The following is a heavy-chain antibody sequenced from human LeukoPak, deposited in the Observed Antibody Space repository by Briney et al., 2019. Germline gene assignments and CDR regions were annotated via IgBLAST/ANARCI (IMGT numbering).Heavy chain of an antibody. J-gene: IGHJ4*02. D-gene: IGHD3-3*01. CDR3: LTYYDFWSGFR. CDR1: GFTFSSYA. CDR2: ISYDGSNK. V-gene: IGHV3-30*04. Sequence: GGSLRLSCAASGFTFSSYAMHWVRQAPGKGLEWVAVISYDGSNKYYADSVKGRFTISRDNSKNTLYLQMNSLRAEDTAVYYCLTYYDFWSGFRWGQGTLVTVSS.